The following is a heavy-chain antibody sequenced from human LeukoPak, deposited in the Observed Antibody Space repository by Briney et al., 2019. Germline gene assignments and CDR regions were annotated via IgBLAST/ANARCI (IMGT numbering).Heavy chain of an antibody. D-gene: IGHD2-2*01. CDR1: GGSISSSSYF. V-gene: IGHV4-39*01. Sequence: PSETLSLTCTVSGGSISSSSYFWGWIRQTPGKGLEWIGSIYYSGSTYYNPSLKSRVTISVETSKNQFSLKLSSVTAADTAEYYCARLGYCSSTSCYGLPTDAFDIWGQGTMVTVSS. CDR3: ARLGYCSSTSCYGLPTDAFDI. CDR2: IYYSGST. J-gene: IGHJ3*02.